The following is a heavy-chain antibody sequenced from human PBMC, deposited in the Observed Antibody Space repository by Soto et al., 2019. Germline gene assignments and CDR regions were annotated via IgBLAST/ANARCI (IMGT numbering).Heavy chain of an antibody. D-gene: IGHD3-22*01. J-gene: IGHJ4*02. CDR2: RSGSGGST. CDR3: AKLAGGSTYYYDSSGYTPWGC. CDR1: RFTFSSYG. Sequence: VVSLRLSCAASRFTFSSYGMRWVRQAPGSGLEWASARSGSGGSTYYGYSVNDRLTSSGDNAKDPLYLQMNSLRAEDTDVYYCAKLAGGSTYYYDSSGYTPWGCWGQGTLGTVSS. V-gene: IGHV3-23*01.